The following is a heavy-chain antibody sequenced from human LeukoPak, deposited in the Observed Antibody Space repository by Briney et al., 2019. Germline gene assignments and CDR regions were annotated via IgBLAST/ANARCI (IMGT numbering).Heavy chain of an antibody. CDR1: GFTFNNAW. CDR2: IKSKTNGGTT. Sequence: GGSLRLSCAASGFTFNNAWMIWVRQAPGKGLEWVGRIKSKTNGGTTDYAAPVKGRFTISRNDSQSMLYLQMNSLKTDDTAVYYCTTFPLGDPWGQGTLVTVSS. V-gene: IGHV3-15*01. J-gene: IGHJ5*02. CDR3: TTFPLGDP. D-gene: IGHD3-16*01.